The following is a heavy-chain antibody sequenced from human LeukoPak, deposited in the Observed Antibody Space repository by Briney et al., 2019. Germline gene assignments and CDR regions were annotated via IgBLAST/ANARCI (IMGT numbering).Heavy chain of an antibody. CDR3: ARGKPMVVTLSRHFDL. CDR1: GGTFSSYA. V-gene: IGHV1-69*13. CDR2: IIPIFGTA. D-gene: IGHD4-23*01. Sequence: SVKVSCKASGGTFSSYAISWVRQAPGQGLEWMGGIIPIFGTANYAQKFQGRVTITADESTSTAYMELSSLRSEDTAVYYCARGKPMVVTLSRHFDLWGRGTLVTVSS. J-gene: IGHJ2*01.